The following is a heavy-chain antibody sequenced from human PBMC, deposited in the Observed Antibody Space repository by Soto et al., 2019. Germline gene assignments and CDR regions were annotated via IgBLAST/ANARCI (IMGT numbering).Heavy chain of an antibody. V-gene: IGHV3-11*06. D-gene: IGHD3-22*01. CDR3: ARVATRGYYDSSGYVDY. CDR2: ISSSNSYT. Sequence: GGSLRLSCAASGFTFSDYYMSWIRQAPGKGLEWVSYISSSNSYTNYADSVKGRFTISRDNAKNSLYLQMNSLRAEDTAVYYCARVATRGYYDSSGYVDYWGQGTLVTVSS. CDR1: GFTFSDYY. J-gene: IGHJ4*02.